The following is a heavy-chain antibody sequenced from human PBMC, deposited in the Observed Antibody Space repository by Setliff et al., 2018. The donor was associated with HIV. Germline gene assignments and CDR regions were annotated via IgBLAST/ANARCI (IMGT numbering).Heavy chain of an antibody. CDR1: GFTFSDYY. J-gene: IGHJ6*03. V-gene: IGHV3-11*03. CDR3: ARAMNHYGSGTFEYYYYMDV. D-gene: IGHD3-10*01. CDR2: ISSSATYT. Sequence: GESLKISCAASGFTFSDYYMTWIRQAPGKGLEWVSFISSSATYTTYADSVKGRFTISRDNAKKSMYLQMNSLRGEDTAVYYCARAMNHYGSGTFEYYYYMDVWGKGTTVTVSS.